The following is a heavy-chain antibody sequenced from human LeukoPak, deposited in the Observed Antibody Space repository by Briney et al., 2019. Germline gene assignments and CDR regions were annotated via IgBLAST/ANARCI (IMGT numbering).Heavy chain of an antibody. CDR3: ARDSVGATVDFDY. J-gene: IGHJ4*02. Sequence: SETLSLTCSVSGGSISSYYWSWIRQPPGKGLEWIGSIYHSGSTYYNPSLKSRVTISVDTSKNQFSLKLSSVTAADTAVYYCARDSVGATVDFDYWGQGTLVTVSS. CDR1: GGSISSYY. V-gene: IGHV4-38-2*02. CDR2: IYHSGST. D-gene: IGHD1-26*01.